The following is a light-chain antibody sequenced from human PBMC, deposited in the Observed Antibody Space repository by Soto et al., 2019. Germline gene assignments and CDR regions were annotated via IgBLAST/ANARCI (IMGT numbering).Light chain of an antibody. CDR3: QQYGSSST. Sequence: EIVLTQSPATLSLSPGERATLSCRASQSITSNYLAWYQQKPGQAPRLLIYGASNRATGIPDRFSGSGSGTDFTLTISRLEPEDFAVYYCQQYGSSSTFGQGTRREIK. CDR2: GAS. V-gene: IGKV3-20*01. J-gene: IGKJ5*01. CDR1: QSITSNY.